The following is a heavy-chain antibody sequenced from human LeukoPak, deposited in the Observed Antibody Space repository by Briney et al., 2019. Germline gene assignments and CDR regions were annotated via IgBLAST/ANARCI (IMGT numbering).Heavy chain of an antibody. CDR1: GFTFSSYA. J-gene: IGHJ6*02. D-gene: IGHD2-15*01. CDR3: AKDRCSGGSCYYYYGMDV. V-gene: IGHV3-23*01. Sequence: GGSLRLSCAASGFTFSSYAMSWVRQAPGKGLEWVSAISGSGGSTYYADSVKGRFTISRDNSKNTLYLQMNSLRAEDTAVYYCAKDRCSGGSCYYYYGMDVWGQGTTVTVSS. CDR2: ISGSGGST.